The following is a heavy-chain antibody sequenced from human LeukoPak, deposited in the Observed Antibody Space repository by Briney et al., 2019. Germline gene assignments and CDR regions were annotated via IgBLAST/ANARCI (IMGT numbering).Heavy chain of an antibody. CDR2: ISGSGGST. D-gene: IGHD1-26*01. V-gene: IGHV3-23*01. Sequence: GGSLRLSCTASRFTFSSYALSWVRQAPGKGLEWVSAISGSGGSTYYADSVKGRFTISRDNSKNTLYLQMNSLRGEDTAVYYWAKERFVGATRPFDYWGQGTLVTVSS. J-gene: IGHJ4*02. CDR1: RFTFSSYA. CDR3: AKERFVGATRPFDY.